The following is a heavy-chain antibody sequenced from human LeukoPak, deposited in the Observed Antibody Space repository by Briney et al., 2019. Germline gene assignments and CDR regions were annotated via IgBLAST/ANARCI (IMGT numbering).Heavy chain of an antibody. CDR2: ISISGSTI. CDR1: GFTFSSYE. CDR3: ARDSNGGGKRAGFDL. V-gene: IGHV3-48*03. D-gene: IGHD4-23*01. J-gene: IGHJ4*02. Sequence: GGSLRLSCAASGFTFSSYEMDWVRQAPGKGLEWVSYISISGSTIYYADSVKGRFTISRDNAKNSLYLQMNSLRAEDTAVYYCARDSNGGGKRAGFDLWGQGTLVTVSS.